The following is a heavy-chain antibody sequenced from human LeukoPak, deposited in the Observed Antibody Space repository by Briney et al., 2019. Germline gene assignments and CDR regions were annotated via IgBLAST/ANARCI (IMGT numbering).Heavy chain of an antibody. CDR3: SKDAVAPGSGGDYFDD. CDR2: IVASGGST. CDR1: GFTFSSYA. V-gene: IGHV3-23*01. D-gene: IGHD3-10*01. J-gene: IGHJ4*02. Sequence: GGSLRLSCAATGFTFSSYAMTWVRQAPGKGLEWVSTIVASGGSTYYADSVKGRFTISRDNSKNTLFLQMTSLRAEDTAVYYCSKDAVAPGSGGDYFDDWGQETLVTVSS.